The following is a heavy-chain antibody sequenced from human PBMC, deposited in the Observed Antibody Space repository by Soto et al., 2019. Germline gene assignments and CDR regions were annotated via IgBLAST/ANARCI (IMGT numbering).Heavy chain of an antibody. Sequence: QEQLVQSGGEVKKPGASVRVSCKASGYTFTKYGITWVRQAPGQGLEWMGWIGVYNGKTNYARKLQGRVIMTADTSESTAYMELRSLRSDDTAVYYCSRARYCTSPSCYNHYYYVMDIWGQGTTVSVSS. CDR1: GYTFTKYG. CDR2: IGVYNGKT. D-gene: IGHD2-2*02. J-gene: IGHJ6*02. V-gene: IGHV1-18*04. CDR3: SRARYCTSPSCYNHYYYVMDI.